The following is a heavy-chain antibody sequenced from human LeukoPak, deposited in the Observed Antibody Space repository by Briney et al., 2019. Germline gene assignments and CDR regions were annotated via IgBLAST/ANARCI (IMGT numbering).Heavy chain of an antibody. CDR2: IIPILGIA. V-gene: IGHV1-69*02. CDR3: AGGESTVVTGGGDI. Sequence: GASVKVSCKXSGGTFSSYTISWVPQAPGQGLEWMGRIIPILGIANYAQKFQGRVTITADKSTSTAYMELSSLRSEDTAVYYCAGGESTVVTGGGDIWGQGTMVTVSS. CDR1: GGTFSSYT. D-gene: IGHD4-23*01. J-gene: IGHJ3*02.